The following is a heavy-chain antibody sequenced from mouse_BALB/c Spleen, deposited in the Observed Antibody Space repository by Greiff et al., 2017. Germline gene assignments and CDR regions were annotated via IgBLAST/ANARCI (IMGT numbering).Heavy chain of an antibody. Sequence: VQLKQSGAELVRPGALVKLSCKASGFNIKDYYMHWVKQRPEQGLEWIGWIDPQNGNTIYDPKFQGKASITADTSSNTAYLQLSSLTSEDTAVYYCAREEAWAYWGQGTLVTVSA. CDR3: AREEAWAY. CDR2: IDPQNGNT. V-gene: IGHV14-1*02. J-gene: IGHJ3*01. CDR1: GFNIKDYY.